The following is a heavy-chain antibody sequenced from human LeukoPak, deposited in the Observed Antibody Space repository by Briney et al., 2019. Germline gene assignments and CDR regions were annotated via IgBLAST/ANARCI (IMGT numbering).Heavy chain of an antibody. Sequence: SLRLSCVASGFSFSTYAMHWVRQTPGKGLEWVAIIWFDGSHQYYGDSVKCRVSVSRYNSKNSLYLQMNSLRAEDTALYHCARVSSSFTFDYWGQGTLVTVSS. CDR2: IWFDGSHQ. D-gene: IGHD6-13*01. CDR1: GFSFSTYA. CDR3: ARVSSSFTFDY. J-gene: IGHJ4*02. V-gene: IGHV3-33*01.